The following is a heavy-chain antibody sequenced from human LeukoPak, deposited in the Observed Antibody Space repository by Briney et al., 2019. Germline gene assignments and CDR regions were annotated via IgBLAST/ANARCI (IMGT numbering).Heavy chain of an antibody. CDR3: AKTPLWDYYFDY. Sequence: PGRSLRLPCAASGFTFSSYGMHWVRQAPGKGLEWVAVIWYDGSNKYYADSVKGRFTISRDNSKNTLYLQMNSLRAEDTAVYYCAKTPLWDYYFDYWGQGTLVTVSS. V-gene: IGHV3-33*06. CDR1: GFTFSSYG. D-gene: IGHD1-26*01. CDR2: IWYDGSNK. J-gene: IGHJ4*02.